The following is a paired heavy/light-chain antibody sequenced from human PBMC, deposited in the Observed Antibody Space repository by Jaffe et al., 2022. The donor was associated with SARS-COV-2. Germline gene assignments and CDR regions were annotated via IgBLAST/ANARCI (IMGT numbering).Heavy chain of an antibody. CDR2: IDQDGKDK. V-gene: IGHV3-7*01. CDR3: ARGFCNEGRCGRYRHFDL. D-gene: IGHD2-15*01. J-gene: IGHJ2*01. CDR1: GSTFSSYW. Sequence: EVQLVESGGGLVQPGGSLRLSCADSGSTFSSYWMNWIRQAPGKGLEWVANIDQDGKDKYYVDSVKGRFTISRDNAKNSLNLQMNSLKVDDTAVYYCARGFCNEGRCGRYRHFDLWGRGTLVTVSS.
Light chain of an antibody. CDR3: QQYYSTPYT. Sequence: DIVMTQSPDSLAVSLGERATINCKSSQSVLYSSNNKNYLAWYQQKPGQPPKLLIYWASTRESGVPDRLSGSGSGTDFTLTISSLQAEDVAVYYCQQYYSTPYTFGQGTKLEIK. V-gene: IGKV4-1*01. CDR1: QSVLYSSNNKNY. J-gene: IGKJ2*01. CDR2: WAS.